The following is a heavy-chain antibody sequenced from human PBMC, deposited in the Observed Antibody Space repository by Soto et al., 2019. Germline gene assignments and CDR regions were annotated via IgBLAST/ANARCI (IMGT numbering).Heavy chain of an antibody. CDR3: ARRGYYGSGSYYNEPLYYYYGMDV. CDR2: ISAYNGNT. D-gene: IGHD3-10*01. CDR1: GYTFTSYG. J-gene: IGHJ6*02. Sequence: GASVKVSCKASGYTFTSYGISWVRQAPGQGLEWMGWISAYNGNTNYAQKLQGRVTMTTDTSTSTAYMELRSLRSDDTAVYYCARRGYYGSGSYYNEPLYYYYGMDVWGQGTTVTVSS. V-gene: IGHV1-18*01.